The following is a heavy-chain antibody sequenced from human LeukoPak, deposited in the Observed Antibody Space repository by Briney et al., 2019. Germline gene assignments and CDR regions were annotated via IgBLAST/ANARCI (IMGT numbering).Heavy chain of an antibody. D-gene: IGHD5-18*01. CDR2: ISGSGDTT. CDR1: GFTFSNYA. CDR3: AKAGRYGHNNPFDY. J-gene: IGHJ4*02. V-gene: IGHV3-23*01. Sequence: GGSLRLSCAASGFTFSNYAMSWVRQAPGKGLEWVSTISGSGDTTYYADSVKGRFTLSRDDSKNTLYLQMNSLRAEATAVYYSAKAGRYGHNNPFDYWGQGTLVTVSS.